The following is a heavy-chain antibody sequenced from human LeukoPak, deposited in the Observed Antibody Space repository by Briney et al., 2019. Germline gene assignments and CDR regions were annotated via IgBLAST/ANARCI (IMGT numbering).Heavy chain of an antibody. CDR3: ARRRGYYGSGSFLYFDY. V-gene: IGHV4-59*01. J-gene: IGHJ4*02. Sequence: SETLSLTCTVSGGSNSSYYWSWIRQPPGKGLEWIGYIYYSGSTNYNPSLKSRVTISVDTSKNQFSLKLSSVTAADTAVYYCARRRGYYGSGSFLYFDYWGQGTLVTVSS. CDR1: GGSNSSYY. CDR2: IYYSGST. D-gene: IGHD3-10*01.